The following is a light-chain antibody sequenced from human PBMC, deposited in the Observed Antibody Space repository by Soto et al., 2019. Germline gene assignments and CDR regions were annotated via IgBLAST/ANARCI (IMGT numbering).Light chain of an antibody. J-gene: IGLJ1*01. CDR3: SSYTSSSTYV. V-gene: IGLV2-18*02. Sequence: QSVLTQPPSVSGSPGQSVTISCTGTNSELGSYNRVSWYQQPPGPAPKLMISEVSNRPSGVLDRFSGSKSGNTASLTISGLQAEDEADYYCSSYTSSSTYVFGTGTKVTVL. CDR2: EVS. CDR1: NSELGSYNR.